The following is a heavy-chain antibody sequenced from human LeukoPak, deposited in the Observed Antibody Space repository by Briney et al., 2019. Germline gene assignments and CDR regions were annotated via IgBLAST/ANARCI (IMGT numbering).Heavy chain of an antibody. CDR2: ISSRSSYI. J-gene: IGHJ4*02. D-gene: IGHD6-13*01. CDR3: ARGPLNPKAAAGTISSY. CDR1: GFTFSSYS. V-gene: IGHV3-21*01. Sequence: GGSLRLFRAASGFTFSSYSMTWVRQARGKALEGVLSISSRSSYIHYADSVKGRFTISRDNAKNSLYLQMNSPRAEDTAVYYCARGPLNPKAAAGTISSYWGQGTLVTVSS.